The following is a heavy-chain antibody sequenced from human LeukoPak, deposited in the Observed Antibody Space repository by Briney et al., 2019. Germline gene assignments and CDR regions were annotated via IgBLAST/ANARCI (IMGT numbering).Heavy chain of an antibody. D-gene: IGHD5-18*01. CDR2: ISYDGSNK. Sequence: PGRSLRLSCAASGFTFSGYAMHWVRQAPGKGLEWVAVISYDGSNKYYADSVKGRFTISRDNSKNTLYLQMNSLRVEDTAVYYCASDREDTANLHYFDYWGQGTLVTVSS. CDR1: GFTFSGYA. CDR3: ASDREDTANLHYFDY. J-gene: IGHJ4*02. V-gene: IGHV3-30-3*01.